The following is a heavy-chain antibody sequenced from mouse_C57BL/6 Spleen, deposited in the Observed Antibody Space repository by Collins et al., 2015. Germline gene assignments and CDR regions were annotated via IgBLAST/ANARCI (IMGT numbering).Heavy chain of an antibody. D-gene: IGHD2-4*01. CDR1: GFSLTSYA. CDR2: IWTGGGT. J-gene: IGHJ3*01. Sequence: QVQLKESGPGLVAPSQSLSITCTVSGFSLTSYAISWVRQPPGKGLEWFGVIWTGGGTNYNSALKSRLSISKDNSKSQVFLKMNSLQTDDTARYYCARSDYDDDWFAYWGQGTLVTVSA. CDR3: ARSDYDDDWFAY. V-gene: IGHV2-9-1*01.